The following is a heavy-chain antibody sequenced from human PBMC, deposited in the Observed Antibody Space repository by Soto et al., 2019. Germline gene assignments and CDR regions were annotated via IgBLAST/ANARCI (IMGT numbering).Heavy chain of an antibody. CDR3: ARDGSSGWYVREGSFDY. V-gene: IGHV1-69*04. Sequence: ASVKLTCTASGYTFTSYGISWVRQAPGQGLEWMGRIIPILGIANYAQKFQGRVTITADKSTSTAYMELSSLRSEDTAVYYCARDGSSGWYVREGSFDYWGQGTLVTVSS. J-gene: IGHJ4*02. CDR1: GYTFTSYG. D-gene: IGHD6-19*01. CDR2: IIPILGIA.